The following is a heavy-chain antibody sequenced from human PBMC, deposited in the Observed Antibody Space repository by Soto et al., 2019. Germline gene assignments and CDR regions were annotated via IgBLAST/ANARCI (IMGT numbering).Heavy chain of an antibody. D-gene: IGHD2-2*01. J-gene: IGHJ6*02. CDR1: GYTLTELS. V-gene: IGHV1-24*01. CDR2: FDPEDGET. Sequence: GASVKVSCKVSGYTLTELSMHWVRQAPGKGLEWMGGFDPEDGETIYAQKFQGRVTMTEDTSTDTAYMELSSLRSEDTAVYYCARDGRGVPAAGYGMDVWGQGTTVTVSS. CDR3: ARDGRGVPAAGYGMDV.